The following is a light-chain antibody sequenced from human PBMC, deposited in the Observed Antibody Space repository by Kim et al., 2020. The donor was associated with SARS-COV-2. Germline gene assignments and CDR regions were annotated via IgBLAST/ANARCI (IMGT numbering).Light chain of an antibody. CDR3: QVWAGNTYV. CDR1: NIGTKT. J-gene: IGLJ1*01. Sequence: SVAPGQTARVSGGGDNIGTKTVHWYQQTPGQAPVLVIFRDHNRPSGIPERFSASKSMNTATLTISRAQVEDEADYYCQVWAGNTYVFGTGTKVTVL. CDR2: RDH. V-gene: IGLV3-9*01.